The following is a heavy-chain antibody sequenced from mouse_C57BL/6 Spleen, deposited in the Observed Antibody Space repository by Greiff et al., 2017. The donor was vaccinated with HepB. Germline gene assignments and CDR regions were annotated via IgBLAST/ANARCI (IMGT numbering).Heavy chain of an antibody. J-gene: IGHJ3*01. Sequence: QVQLQQSGAELVRPGTSVKVSCKASGYAFTNYLIEGVKQRPGQGLEWIGVINPGSGGTNYNEKFKGKATLTADKSSSTAYMQLSSLTSEDSAVYFCARDYYYGSSPFAYWGQGTLVTVSA. D-gene: IGHD1-1*01. CDR2: INPGSGGT. CDR3: ARDYYYGSSPFAY. V-gene: IGHV1-54*01. CDR1: GYAFTNYL.